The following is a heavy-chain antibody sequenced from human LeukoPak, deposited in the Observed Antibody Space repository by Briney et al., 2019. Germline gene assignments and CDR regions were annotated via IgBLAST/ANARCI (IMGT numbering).Heavy chain of an antibody. CDR2: IHYSGST. CDR1: GGSIRNSSFY. D-gene: IGHD6-13*01. CDR3: ARGGSSSSWPFYY. J-gene: IGHJ4*02. Sequence: SETLSLTCAVSGGSIRNSSFYWGWIRQPPGKELEWIGYIHYSGSTNYNPSLKSRVTMSVDTSKNQFSLKLTSVTAADTAVYYCARGGSSSSWPFYYWGQGTLVTVSS. V-gene: IGHV4-61*05.